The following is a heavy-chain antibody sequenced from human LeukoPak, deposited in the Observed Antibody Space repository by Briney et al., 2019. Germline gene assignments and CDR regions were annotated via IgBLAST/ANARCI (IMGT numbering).Heavy chain of an antibody. V-gene: IGHV4-4*07. J-gene: IGHJ6*03. CDR2: VYISGST. CDR1: GGSISSYY. CDR3: ARLGYSSGWDNYYYYMDV. D-gene: IGHD6-19*01. Sequence: SETLSLTCTVSGGSISSYYYSWIRQPAGKGLEWIGRVYISGSTNYNPSLKSRVTISVDTSKNQFSLKLSSVTAADTAVYYCARLGYSSGWDNYYYYMDVWGKGTTVTISS.